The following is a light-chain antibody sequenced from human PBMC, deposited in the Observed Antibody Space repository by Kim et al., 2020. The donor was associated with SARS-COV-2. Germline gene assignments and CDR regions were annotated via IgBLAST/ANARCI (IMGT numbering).Light chain of an antibody. CDR3: QQYGNSPYT. CDR2: GAS. Sequence: FSPGESAPLSCRASQTVTSDYLAWYQQKPGRPPRLLISGASSRATGIPDRFSGSGSGTDFTLAISRLETEDFAVYYCQQYGNSPYTFGQGTKLEI. CDR1: QTVTSDY. V-gene: IGKV3-20*01. J-gene: IGKJ2*01.